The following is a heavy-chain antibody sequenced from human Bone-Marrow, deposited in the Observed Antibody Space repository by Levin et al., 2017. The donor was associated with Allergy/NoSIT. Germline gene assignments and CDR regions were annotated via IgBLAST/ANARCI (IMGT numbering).Heavy chain of an antibody. D-gene: IGHD3-3*01. J-gene: IGHJ5*02. V-gene: IGHV4-31*03. CDR3: ARNYDFWSGYSVSSLEQGGNNWFDP. CDR1: GGSISSGGYY. Sequence: LRLSCTVSGGSISSGGYYWSWIRQHPGKGLEWIGYIYYSGSTYYNPSLKSRVTISVDTSKNQFSLKLSSVTAADTAVYYCARNYDFWSGYSVSSLEQGGNNWFDPWGQGTLVTVSS. CDR2: IYYSGST.